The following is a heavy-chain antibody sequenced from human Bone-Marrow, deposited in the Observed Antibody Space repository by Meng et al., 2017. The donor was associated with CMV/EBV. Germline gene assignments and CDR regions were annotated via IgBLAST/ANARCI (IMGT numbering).Heavy chain of an antibody. Sequence: GGSLRLSCAASGFTFSNFAMHWVRQAPGKGLEWVTVISNDGSNKYYADSVKGRFTISRDNSKNTLYLQMNSLRAEDTAVYYCARGAGWYCSDYWGQGTLVTVSS. V-gene: IGHV3-30-3*01. D-gene: IGHD6-19*01. J-gene: IGHJ4*02. CDR2: ISNDGSNK. CDR1: GFTFSNFA. CDR3: ARGAGWYCSDY.